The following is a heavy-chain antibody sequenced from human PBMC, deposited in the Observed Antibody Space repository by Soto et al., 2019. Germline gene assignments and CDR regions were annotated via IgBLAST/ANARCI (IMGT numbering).Heavy chain of an antibody. CDR2: IYPSNSNT. CDR1: GYSFTSYW. V-gene: IGHV5-51*01. CDR3: ERESTGQFDY. J-gene: IGHJ4*02. Sequence: PGESLKISCKGFGYSFTSYWIGWVRQMPGKGLEWMGIIYPSNSNTRYSPSFQGQVTISADTSISTVYLQWDSLKASDTAIYHCERESTGQFDYWGQGTQVTVSS. D-gene: IGHD2-2*01.